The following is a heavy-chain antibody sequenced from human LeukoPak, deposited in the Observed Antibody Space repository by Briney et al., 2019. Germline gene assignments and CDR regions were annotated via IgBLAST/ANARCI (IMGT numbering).Heavy chain of an antibody. V-gene: IGHV1-18*01. CDR1: GYTFTSFG. CDR2: ISAYNGNT. Sequence: ASVKVSCKASGYTFTSFGISWVRQAPGQGLEWMGWISAYNGNTNYAQKLQGRVTMTTDTSTSTAYMELRSLRSDDTAVYYCARDSSSWNWFDPWGQGTLVTVSS. D-gene: IGHD6-13*01. J-gene: IGHJ5*02. CDR3: ARDSSSWNWFDP.